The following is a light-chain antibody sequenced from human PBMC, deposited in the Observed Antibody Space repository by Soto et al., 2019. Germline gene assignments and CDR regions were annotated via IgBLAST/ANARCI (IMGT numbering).Light chain of an antibody. CDR2: YDT. CDR3: QVWDSSSDHPV. Sequence: SYELIQPPSVSVAPGKTARITCGGNNIGSKSVHWYQQKPGQAPVLVIYYDTDRPSGIPERFSGSNSGNTATLTISRVEAGDEAGYYCQVWDSSSDHPVFGGGTKLTVL. J-gene: IGLJ3*02. V-gene: IGLV3-21*04. CDR1: NIGSKS.